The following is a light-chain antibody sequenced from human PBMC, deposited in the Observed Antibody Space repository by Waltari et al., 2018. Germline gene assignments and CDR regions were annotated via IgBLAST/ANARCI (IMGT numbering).Light chain of an antibody. CDR2: DTS. V-gene: IGKV1D-16*01. CDR1: QDIRSR. Sequence: DIQMTQSPSSLSASVGDKVTITCHASQDIRSRVVWYQQKPGKAPKSLIYDTSTLQRGVPSRFSGSGSGADYTLTVSSLQPEDFATYYCLQYDDLPHTFGQGTIVDIK. CDR3: LQYDDLPHT. J-gene: IGKJ2*01.